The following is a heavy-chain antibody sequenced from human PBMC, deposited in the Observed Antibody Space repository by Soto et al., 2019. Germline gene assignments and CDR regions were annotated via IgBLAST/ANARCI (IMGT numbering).Heavy chain of an antibody. Sequence: EVHLVESGGDLVQPGGSLRLSCAAAGFTFSSYDMNWVRQAPGKGLEWVSYISSSGSPIHYADSVKGRFTMSRDDAKNSLYLQMNSLRDEDTAVYYCAKGPPPHCSITTCPRSGMDVWGQGTTVTVSS. V-gene: IGHV3-48*02. CDR1: GFTFSSYD. CDR3: AKGPPPHCSITTCPRSGMDV. CDR2: ISSSGSPI. D-gene: IGHD2-2*01. J-gene: IGHJ6*02.